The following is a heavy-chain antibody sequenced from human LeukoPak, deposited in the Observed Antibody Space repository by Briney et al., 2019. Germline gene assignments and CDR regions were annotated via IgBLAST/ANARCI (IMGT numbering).Heavy chain of an antibody. V-gene: IGHV1-2*02. D-gene: IGHD3-10*01. CDR2: INPNSGGT. CDR3: ARLGSGSYYNDPDFDY. CDR1: GYTFTGYY. J-gene: IGHJ4*02. Sequence: GASVKVSCKASGYTFTGYYMHWVRXAPGQGLEXMGWINPNSGGTNYAQKFQGRVTMTRDTSISTAYMELSRLRSDDTAVYYCARLGSGSYYNDPDFDYWGQGTLVTVSS.